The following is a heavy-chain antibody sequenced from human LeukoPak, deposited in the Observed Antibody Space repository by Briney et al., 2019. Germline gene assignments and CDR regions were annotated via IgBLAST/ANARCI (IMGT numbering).Heavy chain of an antibody. CDR2: ISYDGSNK. Sequence: GRSLRLSCAASGFTFNTYAMHWVRQAPGKGLEWVAVISYDGSNKYYPDSVKGRFTIFRDNSKNTVYLQMNSLRAEDTAVYYCARDCSGGSCYSGLDYWGQGTLVTVSS. D-gene: IGHD2-15*01. J-gene: IGHJ4*02. CDR3: ARDCSGGSCYSGLDY. CDR1: GFTFNTYA. V-gene: IGHV3-30-3*01.